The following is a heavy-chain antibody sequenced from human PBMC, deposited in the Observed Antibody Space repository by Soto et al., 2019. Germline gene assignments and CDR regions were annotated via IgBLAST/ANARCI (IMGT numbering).Heavy chain of an antibody. CDR1: VYTFNSYY. D-gene: IGHD3-22*01. Sequence: AVVKVSCKASVYTFNSYYMHWGLQAPGQGLEGVGIMNPSGGSTSYAQKFQGRVTMTRDTSTSTVYMELSGLRAEDRAGYDCATLSPPTYDSRGYAPLALFDYWGQGTRAPVS. CDR3: ATLSPPTYDSRGYAPLALFDY. V-gene: IGHV1-46*02. J-gene: IGHJ4*02. CDR2: MNPSGGST.